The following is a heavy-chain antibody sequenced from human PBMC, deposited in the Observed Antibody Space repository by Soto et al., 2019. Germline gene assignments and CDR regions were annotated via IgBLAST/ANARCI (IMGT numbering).Heavy chain of an antibody. CDR2: IIPIFGTA. V-gene: IGHV1-69*13. D-gene: IGHD5-12*01. CDR3: ARLFVEMATQYYYYYYGMDV. J-gene: IGHJ6*02. CDR1: GGTFSSYA. Sequence: SVKVSCKASGGTFSSYAISWVRQAPGQGLEWMGGIIPIFGTANYAQKFQGRVTITADESTSTAYMELSSLRSEDTAVYYCARLFVEMATQYYYYYYGMDVWGQGTTVTVSS.